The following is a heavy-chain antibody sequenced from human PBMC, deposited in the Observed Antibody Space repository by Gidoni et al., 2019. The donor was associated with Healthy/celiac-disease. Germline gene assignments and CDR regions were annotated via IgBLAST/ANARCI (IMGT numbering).Heavy chain of an antibody. CDR3: ARDLEYSYYDSSGQLRFDTAFDI. Sequence: QVQLQESGPGLGKPSQTLSLTCTVSGGSISSGDYYWSWIRQPPGKGLEWIGYIYYSGSTYYNPSLKSRVTISVDTSKNQFSLKLSSVTAADTAVYYCARDLEYSYYDSSGQLRFDTAFDIWGQGTMVTVFS. J-gene: IGHJ3*02. V-gene: IGHV4-30-4*01. CDR1: GGSISSGDYY. CDR2: IYYSGST. D-gene: IGHD3-22*01.